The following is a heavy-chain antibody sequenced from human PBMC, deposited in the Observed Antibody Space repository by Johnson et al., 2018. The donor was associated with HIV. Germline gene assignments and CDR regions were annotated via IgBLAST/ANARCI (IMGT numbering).Heavy chain of an antibody. V-gene: IGHV3-66*01. J-gene: IGHJ3*02. CDR1: GFTFSDYY. Sequence: VQLVESGGGLVKPGGSLRLSCVASGFTFSDYYMSWVRQAPGKGLVWVSIIYSGGSTYYADSVRGRFTISRDNSKNTLYLQMTSLRAEDTAVYYCVRGLLWFGELLEAFDIWGQGTMVTVSS. CDR2: IYSGGST. D-gene: IGHD3-10*01. CDR3: VRGLLWFGELLEAFDI.